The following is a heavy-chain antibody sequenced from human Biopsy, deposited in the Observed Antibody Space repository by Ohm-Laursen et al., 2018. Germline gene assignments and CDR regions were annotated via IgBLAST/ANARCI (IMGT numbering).Heavy chain of an antibody. J-gene: IGHJ4*02. CDR1: RDSTSNYY. D-gene: IGHD3-16*01. Sequence: SQTLSLTCTVSRDSTSNYYWTWIRQSPGKGLDWIGYIYYTGSTNYNPSVKSRVTISVDTSKNQFSLKLNPVTAADTAVYFCARDSRGGHLNTTLITGKNLDSWGQGILVTVSS. CDR3: ARDSRGGHLNTTLITGKNLDS. CDR2: IYYTGST. V-gene: IGHV4-59*01.